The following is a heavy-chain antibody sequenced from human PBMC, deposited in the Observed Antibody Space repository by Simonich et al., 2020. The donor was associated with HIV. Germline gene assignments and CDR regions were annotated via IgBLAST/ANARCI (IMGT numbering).Heavy chain of an antibody. CDR2: INPKSGGT. J-gene: IGHJ2*01. Sequence: QVQLVQSGAEVKKPGASVKVSCKASGYTFTTYYLDWVRQAPGQGLEWTGRINPKSGGTNYEQKFQGRVTMTRDTTISTAYMELSSLRSDDTAVYYCARWGELGERWYFDLWGRGTLVTVSS. CDR3: ARWGELGERWYFDL. V-gene: IGHV1-2*06. CDR1: GYTFTTYY. D-gene: IGHD7-27*01.